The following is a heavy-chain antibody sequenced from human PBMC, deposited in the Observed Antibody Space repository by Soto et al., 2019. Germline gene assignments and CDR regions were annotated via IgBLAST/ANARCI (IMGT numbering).Heavy chain of an antibody. CDR1: GYTFTSYA. J-gene: IGHJ4*02. Sequence: QVQLVQSGAEVKKPGASVKVSCKASGYTFTSYAMHWVLQAPGQRLEWMGWINAGNGNTKYSQKFQGRVTITRDTSTSTAYMELSSLRSEDTAVYYCATGPGGPDGPGDYWGQGTLVTVSS. D-gene: IGHD2-15*01. V-gene: IGHV1-3*01. CDR3: ATGPGGPDGPGDY. CDR2: INAGNGNT.